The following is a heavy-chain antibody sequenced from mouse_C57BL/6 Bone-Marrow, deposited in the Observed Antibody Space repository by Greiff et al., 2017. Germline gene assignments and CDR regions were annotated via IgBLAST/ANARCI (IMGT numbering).Heavy chain of an antibody. D-gene: IGHD1-1*01. CDR3: ARCPSTVVATEAMDY. CDR1: GYAFSSYW. V-gene: IGHV1-80*01. J-gene: IGHJ4*01. Sequence: QVHVKQSGAELVKPGASVKISCKASGYAFSSYWMNWVKQRPGKGLEWIGQIYPGDGDTNYNGKFKGKATLTADKSSSTAYMQLRSLTSEDSAVYFCARCPSTVVATEAMDYWGQGTSVTVSS. CDR2: IYPGDGDT.